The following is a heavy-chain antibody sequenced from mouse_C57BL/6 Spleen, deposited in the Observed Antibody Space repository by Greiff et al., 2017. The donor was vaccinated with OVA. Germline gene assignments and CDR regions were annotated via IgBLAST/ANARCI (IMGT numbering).Heavy chain of an antibody. V-gene: IGHV1-81*01. CDR2: IYPRSGNT. CDR3: ARGNNYSWIDY. D-gene: IGHD1-1*01. CDR1: GYTFTSYG. Sequence: VQLQQSGAELARPGASVKLSCKASGYTFTSYGISWVKQRTGQGLEWIGEIYPRSGNTYYNEKFKGKATLTADKSSSTAYMALRSLTSGDSAVYFCARGNNYSWIDYWGQGTLVTVSA. J-gene: IGHJ3*01.